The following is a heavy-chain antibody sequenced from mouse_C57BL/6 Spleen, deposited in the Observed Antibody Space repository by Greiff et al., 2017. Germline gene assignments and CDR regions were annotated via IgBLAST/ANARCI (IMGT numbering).Heavy chain of an antibody. CDR1: GYTFTSYW. D-gene: IGHD2-3*01. V-gene: IGHV1-53*01. CDR2: INPSNGGT. Sequence: QVQLQQPGTELVKPGASVKLSCKASGYTFTSYWMPWVKQRPGQGLEWIGNINPSNGGTNYNEKFKSKATLTVDKSSSTAYMQLSSLTSEDSAVYYCARTGLYDGYLYYAMDYWGQGTSVTVSS. J-gene: IGHJ4*01. CDR3: ARTGLYDGYLYYAMDY.